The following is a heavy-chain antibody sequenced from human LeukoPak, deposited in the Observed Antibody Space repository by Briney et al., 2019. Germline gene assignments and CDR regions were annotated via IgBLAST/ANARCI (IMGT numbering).Heavy chain of an antibody. Sequence: GGSLRLSCAASGFTFSNYGMHWVRQAPGKGLEWVAAIWFDGIRKYYADSVKGRLTISRDNSKNTLYLQMNSLRAEDTAVYYCARDLEDSSPFGAFDMWGQGTMVTVSS. CDR1: GFTFSNYG. J-gene: IGHJ3*02. CDR2: IWFDGIRK. V-gene: IGHV3-33*01. CDR3: ARDLEDSSPFGAFDM. D-gene: IGHD3-22*01.